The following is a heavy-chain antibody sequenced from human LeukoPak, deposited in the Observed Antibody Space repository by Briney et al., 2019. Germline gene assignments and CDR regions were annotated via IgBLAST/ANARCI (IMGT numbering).Heavy chain of an antibody. CDR1: GYTFTSYY. CDR2: INPSGGST. V-gene: IGHV1-46*01. CDR3: AGWDEYTYGQPQGGSLDY. J-gene: IGHJ4*02. D-gene: IGHD5-18*01. Sequence: ASVKVSCKASGYTFTSYYMHWVRQAPGQGLEWMGIINPSGGSTSYAQKFQGRVTMTRETSTSTVYMELSSLRSEDTGVYYCAGWDEYTYGQPQGGSLDYWGQGTLVIVSS.